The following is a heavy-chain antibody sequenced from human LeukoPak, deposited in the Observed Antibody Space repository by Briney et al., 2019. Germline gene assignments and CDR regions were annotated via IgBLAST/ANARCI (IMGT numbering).Heavy chain of an antibody. CDR3: ARDRDSSGYPNPYFDY. D-gene: IGHD3-22*01. Sequence: PGGSLRLSCAASGFTFSSYWMSWVRQAPGKGLEWAANIKQDGSEKYYVDSVKGRFTISRDNAKNSLYLQMNSLRAEDTAVYYCARDRDSSGYPNPYFDYWGQGTLVTVSS. CDR2: IKQDGSEK. CDR1: GFTFSSYW. V-gene: IGHV3-7*04. J-gene: IGHJ4*02.